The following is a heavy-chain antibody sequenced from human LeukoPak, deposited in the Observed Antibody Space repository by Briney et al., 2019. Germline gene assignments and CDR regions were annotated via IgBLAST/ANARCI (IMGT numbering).Heavy chain of an antibody. V-gene: IGHV3-23*01. D-gene: IGHD3-10*01. CDR3: AEAGDPWFGIYYFDY. CDR1: GFTFGDYA. Sequence: PGGSLRLSCTASGFTFGDYAMSWFRQAPGKGLEWVSAISGSGGSTYYADSVKGRFTISRDNSKNTLYLQMNSLRAEDTAVYYCAEAGDPWFGIYYFDYWGQGTLVTVSS. J-gene: IGHJ4*02. CDR2: ISGSGGST.